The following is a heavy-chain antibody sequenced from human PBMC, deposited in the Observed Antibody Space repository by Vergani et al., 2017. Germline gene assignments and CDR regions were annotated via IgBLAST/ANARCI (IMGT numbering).Heavy chain of an antibody. D-gene: IGHD2-2*01. Sequence: EVQLVESGGGLVKRGGSLRLSCAASGFTFSSYWMSWVRQAPGKGLEWVANIKQDGSEKYYVDSVKGRFTISRDNAKNSLYLQMNSLRAEDTAVYYCAREGRSVVATGNWFDPWGQGTLVTVSS. CDR1: GFTFSSYW. J-gene: IGHJ5*02. CDR2: IKQDGSEK. V-gene: IGHV3-7*01. CDR3: AREGRSVVATGNWFDP.